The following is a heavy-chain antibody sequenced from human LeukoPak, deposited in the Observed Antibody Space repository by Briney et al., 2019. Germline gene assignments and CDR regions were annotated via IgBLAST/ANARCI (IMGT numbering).Heavy chain of an antibody. Sequence: SVKVSCKASGGTFSSYAISWVRQAPGQGLEWMGRIIPILGIANYAQKFQGRVTITADKSTSTAYMELSSLRSEDTAVYYCAGDFPPSIVVVPSDHGEYYYYGMDVWGQGTTVTVSS. J-gene: IGHJ6*02. CDR2: IIPILGIA. CDR3: AGDFPPSIVVVPSDHGEYYYYGMDV. CDR1: GGTFSSYA. D-gene: IGHD2-2*01. V-gene: IGHV1-69*04.